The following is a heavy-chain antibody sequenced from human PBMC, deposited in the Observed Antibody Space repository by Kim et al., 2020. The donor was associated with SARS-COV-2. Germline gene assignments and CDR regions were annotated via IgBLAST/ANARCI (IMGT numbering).Heavy chain of an antibody. J-gene: IGHJ4*02. V-gene: IGHV3-74*01. CDR2: DGNDT. Sequence: DGNDTSYVDSVRGRLTISRDNAKNTLYLQMNSLRAEDTAVYYCALEAYDYWGQGTLVTVSS. CDR3: ALEAYDY.